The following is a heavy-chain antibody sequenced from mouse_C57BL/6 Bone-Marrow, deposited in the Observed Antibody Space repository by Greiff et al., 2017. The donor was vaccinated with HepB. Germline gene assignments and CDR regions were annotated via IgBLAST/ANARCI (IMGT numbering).Heavy chain of an antibody. D-gene: IGHD1-1*01. V-gene: IGHV1-50*01. J-gene: IGHJ1*03. CDR3: ARRSRGYWYFDV. Sequence: VQLQRPGAELVKPGASVKLSCKASGYTFTSYWMQWVKQRPGQGLEWIGEIDPSDSYTNYNQKFKGKATLTVDTSSSTAYMQLSSLTSEDSAVYYCARRSRGYWYFDVWGTGTTVTVSS. CDR2: IDPSDSYT. CDR1: GYTFTSYW.